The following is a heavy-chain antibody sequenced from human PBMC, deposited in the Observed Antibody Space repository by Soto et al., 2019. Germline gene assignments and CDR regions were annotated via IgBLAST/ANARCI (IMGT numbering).Heavy chain of an antibody. V-gene: IGHV4-30-2*01. CDR3: AGGPGVARNY. CDR1: GASISSGGYS. J-gene: IGHJ4*02. D-gene: IGHD5-12*01. Sequence: TLSLICAVSGASISSGGYSWSWIRQPPGKGLEWIGYIYHSGSTYYNPSLKSRVTISVDRSKNQFSLKLSSVTAADTAVYYCAGGPGVARNYWGQGTLVTVSS. CDR2: IYHSGST.